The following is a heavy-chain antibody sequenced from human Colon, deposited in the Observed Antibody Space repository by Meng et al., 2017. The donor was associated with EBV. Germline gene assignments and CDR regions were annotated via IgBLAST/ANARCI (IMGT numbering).Heavy chain of an antibody. CDR1: GCPRHSSHYY. Sequence: QLSLEVSGQRLVKPLETLPLTCVVCGCPRHSSHYYWGWVRQPPGKGLQWIGTIYHSGSTSYNPSLQSRVTMFVDTSKNQFSLMLTSVTATDTAVYYCARRRGGSGRDCWGQGTLVTVSS. J-gene: IGHJ4*02. CDR2: IYHSGST. CDR3: ARRRGGSGRDC. V-gene: IGHV4-39*01. D-gene: IGHD3-10*01.